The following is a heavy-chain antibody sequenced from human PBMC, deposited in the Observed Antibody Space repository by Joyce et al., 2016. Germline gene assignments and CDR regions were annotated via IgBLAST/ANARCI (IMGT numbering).Heavy chain of an antibody. Sequence: EVLLVQSEAAVKKPGESLRISCQGSGYRFPNYWIGWVRQMPGKGLEWMGIIFPGESGTRYSPSFQGQVTISADKSINTAYLQWSSLKASDTALYYCARLITWMDGADIWGQGTMVSVSS. CDR2: IFPGESGT. J-gene: IGHJ3*02. CDR3: ARLITWMDGADI. V-gene: IGHV5-51*01. D-gene: IGHD3-16*01. CDR1: GYRFPNYW.